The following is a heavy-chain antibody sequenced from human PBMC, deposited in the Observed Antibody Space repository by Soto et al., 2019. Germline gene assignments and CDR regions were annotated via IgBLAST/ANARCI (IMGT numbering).Heavy chain of an antibody. CDR2: MNPNSGNT. J-gene: IGHJ5*02. Sequence: QVQLVQSGAEVKKPGASVKVSCKAAGYTFTSYDINWVRQATGQGPEWMGRMNPNSGNTAHAQKFQGRVTMTRDTSISTAYMELSSLRNEDTAVYYCARAPIYGSSNYWFDPWGQGTLVTVSS. CDR3: ARAPIYGSSNYWFDP. D-gene: IGHD3-3*02. V-gene: IGHV1-8*01. CDR1: GYTFTSYD.